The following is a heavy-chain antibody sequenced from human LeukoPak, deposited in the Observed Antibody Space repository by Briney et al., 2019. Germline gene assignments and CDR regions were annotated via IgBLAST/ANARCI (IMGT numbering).Heavy chain of an antibody. D-gene: IGHD3-9*01. CDR3: TRVSYYDMLTGPFDY. Sequence: GGSPRLSCTASGFTLGDYAMSWVPQAPGKGLEWVGFIRSTAYGRTIEYAASVKRRFTISRDDSKSIAYLQMNSLKTEDTAVYHCTRVSYYDMLTGPFDYWGQGTLATVSS. CDR2: IRSTAYGRTI. J-gene: IGHJ4*02. CDR1: GFTLGDYA. V-gene: IGHV3-49*04.